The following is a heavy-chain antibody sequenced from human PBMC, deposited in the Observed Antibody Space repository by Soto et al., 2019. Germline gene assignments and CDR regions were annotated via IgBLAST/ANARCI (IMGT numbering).Heavy chain of an antibody. D-gene: IGHD2-21*02. J-gene: IGHJ4*02. CDR2: IYYSGST. CDR1: GGSISSYY. V-gene: IGHV4-59*01. CDR3: ARQCYGGDLDY. Sequence: SETLSLTCTVSGGSISSYYWSWIRQPPGKGLEWIGYIYYSGSTNYDPSLKSRVTISVDTSKNQFSLKLSSVTAADTAVYYCARQCYGGDLDYWGQGTLVTVSS.